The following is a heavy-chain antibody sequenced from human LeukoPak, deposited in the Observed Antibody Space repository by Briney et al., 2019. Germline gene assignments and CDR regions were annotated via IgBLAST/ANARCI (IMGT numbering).Heavy chain of an antibody. J-gene: IGHJ4*02. D-gene: IGHD6-13*01. CDR3: ATIAAAGKGGVDY. CDR1: GGSISRGSYY. CDR2: IYYSGST. V-gene: IGHV4-39*01. Sequence: PSETLSLTCTVSGGSISRGSYYWGWIRQPPGKGLEWIGSIYYSGSTYYNPSLKSRVTISVDTSKNQFSLKLSSVTAADTAVYYCATIAAAGKGGVDYWGQGTLVTVSS.